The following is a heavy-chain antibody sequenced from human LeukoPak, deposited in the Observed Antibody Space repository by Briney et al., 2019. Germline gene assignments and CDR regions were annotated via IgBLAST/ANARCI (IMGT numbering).Heavy chain of an antibody. D-gene: IGHD2/OR15-2a*01. J-gene: IGHJ6*02. CDR2: MHPSGTT. Sequence: SETLSLTCSVSGGSVSDYFCNWVRQGAGRGLEWIGRMHPSGTTHYNPTLRSRVTMSLDTSKNQFSLNLNSVTAADTAVYYCARVRGRTESALDRSSMEVWGQGTTVTVSS. CDR3: ARVRGRTESALDRSSMEV. V-gene: IGHV4-4*07. CDR1: GGSVSDYF.